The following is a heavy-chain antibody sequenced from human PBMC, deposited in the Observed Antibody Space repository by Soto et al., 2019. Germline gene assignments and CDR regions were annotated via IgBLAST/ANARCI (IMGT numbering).Heavy chain of an antibody. CDR2: IYHYGNA. J-gene: IGHJ5*02. CDR3: ARRVSASAGSWFDP. D-gene: IGHD3-3*01. Sequence: SETLSLICAASGGSIRSGGDSWVWIRQPPGKDLEWIGYIYHYGNAYYNPSLKSRVTISVDRSKNQFSLQLSSVTAADTAVYYCARRVSASAGSWFDPWGQGTLVTVSS. V-gene: IGHV4-30-2*01. CDR1: GGSIRSGGDS.